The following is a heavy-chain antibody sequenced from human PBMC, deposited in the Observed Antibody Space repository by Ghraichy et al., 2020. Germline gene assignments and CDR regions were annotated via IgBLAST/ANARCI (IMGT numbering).Heavy chain of an antibody. V-gene: IGHV4-59*08. CDR1: GGSISSYY. CDR2: VYYTGST. Sequence: SETLSLTCTVSGGSISSYYWTWIRQPPGKGLEWIGYVYYTGSTTYNPSLRSRLTISVDTSMNQISLKLTSVTAADTAVYYCARHESSGGGIYAYWGQGTLVTVSS. D-gene: IGHD1-14*01. CDR3: ARHESSGGGIYAY. J-gene: IGHJ4*02.